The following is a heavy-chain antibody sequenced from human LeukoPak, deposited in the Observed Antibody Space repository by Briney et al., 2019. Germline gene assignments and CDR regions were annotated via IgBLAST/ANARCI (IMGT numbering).Heavy chain of an antibody. Sequence: WGSLRLSCAVSGFTFSSYGMHWVRKAPGKGMEWVAFIRYDGSNKYYADSVKGRFTISRDNSKNTLYLQMNSLRAEDTAVYYCAKDPDPPGNYFDYWGQGTLVTVSS. CDR3: AKDPDPPGNYFDY. V-gene: IGHV3-30*02. CDR2: IRYDGSNK. J-gene: IGHJ4*02. CDR1: GFTFSSYG. D-gene: IGHD1-14*01.